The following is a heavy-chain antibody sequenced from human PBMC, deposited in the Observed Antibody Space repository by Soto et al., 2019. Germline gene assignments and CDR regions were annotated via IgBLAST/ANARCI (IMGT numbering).Heavy chain of an antibody. J-gene: IGHJ4*02. CDR1: GGSISSSSYY. CDR2: IYYSGST. D-gene: IGHD5-12*01. CDR3: ASLGAHSGYDFH. Sequence: PSETLSLTCTVSGGSISSSSYYWGWIRQPPGKGLEWIGSIYYSGSTYYNPSLKSRVTISVDTSKNQFSLKLSSVTAADTAVYYCASLGAHSGYDFHWGQGTLVTVSS. V-gene: IGHV4-39*01.